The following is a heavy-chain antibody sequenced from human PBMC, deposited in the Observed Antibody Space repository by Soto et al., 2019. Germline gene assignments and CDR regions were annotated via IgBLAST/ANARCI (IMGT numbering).Heavy chain of an antibody. Sequence: SGPTLVNPTQTLTLTCTFSGFSLSTSAMRVSWIRQPPGKALEWLAHIDWDDDKFYSTSLKTRLTISKDTSKNQVVLTMTNMDPVDTATYYCARTNGYSSGDNWFDPWGQGTLVTVSS. CDR2: IDWDDDK. J-gene: IGHJ5*02. CDR1: GFSLSTSAMR. D-gene: IGHD6-19*01. CDR3: ARTNGYSSGDNWFDP. V-gene: IGHV2-70*04.